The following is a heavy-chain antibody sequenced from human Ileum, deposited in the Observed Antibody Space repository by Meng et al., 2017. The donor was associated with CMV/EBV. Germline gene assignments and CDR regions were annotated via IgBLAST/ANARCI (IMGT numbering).Heavy chain of an antibody. D-gene: IGHD3-22*01. CDR1: GGSISSSSYY. Sequence: GSLRLSCTVSGGSISSSSYYWGWIRQPPGKGLEWIGSIYYSGSTYYNPSLKSRVTISVDTSKNQFSLKLSSVTAADTAVYYCARQNHILTVVVINYFDYWGQGTLVTVSS. CDR2: IYYSGST. J-gene: IGHJ4*02. CDR3: ARQNHILTVVVINYFDY. V-gene: IGHV4-39*01.